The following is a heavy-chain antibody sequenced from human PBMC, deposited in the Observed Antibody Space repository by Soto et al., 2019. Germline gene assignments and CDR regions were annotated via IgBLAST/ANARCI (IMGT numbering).Heavy chain of an antibody. CDR3: ARQYRETSGYYYGMDV. D-gene: IGHD3-22*01. J-gene: IGHJ6*02. Sequence: QVQLVQSGAEVKKPGASVKVSCKASGYTFTSYYMHWVRQAPGQGLEWMGIINPSGGSTSYAQKFQGRVTMTSDTSTSKVYMELSSLRSEDTAVYYCARQYRETSGYYYGMDVWGQGTTVTVSS. CDR1: GYTFTSYY. V-gene: IGHV1-46*01. CDR2: INPSGGST.